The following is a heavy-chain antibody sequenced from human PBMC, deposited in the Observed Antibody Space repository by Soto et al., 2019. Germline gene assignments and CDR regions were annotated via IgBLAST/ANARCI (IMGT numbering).Heavy chain of an antibody. Sequence: SETLSLTSTVSGRSISSDYWSWIRQPPGKGLEWIGYIYHSGSTHYNPSLKSRVTISVDRSKNQFSLKLSSVTAADTAVYYCARAGGLGAVAVEYWGQGTLVTVSS. J-gene: IGHJ4*02. D-gene: IGHD6-19*01. CDR2: IYHSGST. V-gene: IGHV4-59*12. CDR1: GRSISSDY. CDR3: ARAGGLGAVAVEY.